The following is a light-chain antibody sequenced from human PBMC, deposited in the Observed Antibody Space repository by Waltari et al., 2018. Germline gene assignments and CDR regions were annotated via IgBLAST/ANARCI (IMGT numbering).Light chain of an antibody. CDR3: QQYNTYQWK. CDR2: KAS. CDR1: QSISSW. V-gene: IGKV1-5*03. Sequence: DIQMTQSPSTLSASVGDRVTIPCRASQSISSWLAWYQQKPGKAPKLLSYKASSLESGVPSRFSGSGSGTEFTLTISSLQPDDFATYYCQQYNTYQWKFGQGTKVEIK. J-gene: IGKJ1*01.